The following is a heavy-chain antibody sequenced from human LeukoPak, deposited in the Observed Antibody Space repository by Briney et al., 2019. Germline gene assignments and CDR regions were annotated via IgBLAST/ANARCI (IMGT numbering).Heavy chain of an antibody. D-gene: IGHD5-18*01. CDR3: ARDLIRIQLWPYGMDV. CDR2: INSDGSIT. CDR1: GFTFTTYW. Sequence: PGGSLRLSCAASGFTFTTYWMHWVRQAPGKGLVWVSHINSDGSITSYADSVKGRFTISRDNSKNTLYLQMNSLRAEDTAVYYCARDLIRIQLWPYGMDVWGQGTTVTVSS. J-gene: IGHJ6*02. V-gene: IGHV3-74*01.